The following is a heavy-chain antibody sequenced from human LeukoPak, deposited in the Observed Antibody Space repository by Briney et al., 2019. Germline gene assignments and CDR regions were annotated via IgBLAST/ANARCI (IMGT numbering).Heavy chain of an antibody. D-gene: IGHD3-3*01. CDR3: ARSARLMKGVVEVTALDD. J-gene: IGHJ4*02. V-gene: IGHV3-30*04. CDR2: ISYDGSNK. CDR1: GFTFSSYA. Sequence: GGSLRLSCAASGFTFSSYAMHWVRQAPGKGLEWVAVISYDGSNKYYADSVKGRFTISRDNSKNTLYLQMNSLRAEDTAVYYCARSARLMKGVVEVTALDDWGQGTLVTVSS.